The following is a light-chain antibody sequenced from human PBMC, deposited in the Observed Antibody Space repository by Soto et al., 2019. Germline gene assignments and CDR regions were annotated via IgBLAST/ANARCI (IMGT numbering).Light chain of an antibody. V-gene: IGLV2-14*01. CDR3: SSYTSSNALV. CDR1: SSDVGAYHY. J-gene: IGLJ2*01. CDR2: EVS. Sequence: QSALTQPASVSGSPGQSVTISSTGTSSDVGAYHYVSWYQQHPGKATKLMIFEVSDRPSGVSNRFSGAKSVNTASLTISGLQAEDEADYYCSSYTSSNALVFGGGTKLTVL.